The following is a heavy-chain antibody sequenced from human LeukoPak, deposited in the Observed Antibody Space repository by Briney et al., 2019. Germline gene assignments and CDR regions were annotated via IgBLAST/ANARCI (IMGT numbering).Heavy chain of an antibody. D-gene: IGHD2-15*01. Sequence: SETLSLTCTVSGGSISSGGYYWSWIRQPRGKGLEWIGYIYHSGSTYYNPSLKSRVTISVDTSKSQFSLKLSSVTAADTAVYYCARSLGYCSGGSCYPQSYFDYWGQGTLVTVSS. CDR3: ARSLGYCSGGSCYPQSYFDY. J-gene: IGHJ4*02. CDR1: GGSISSGGYY. V-gene: IGHV4-30-2*05. CDR2: IYHSGST.